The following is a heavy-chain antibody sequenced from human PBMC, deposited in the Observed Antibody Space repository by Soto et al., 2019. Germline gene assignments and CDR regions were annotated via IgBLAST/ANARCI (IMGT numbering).Heavy chain of an antibody. V-gene: IGHV3-7*03. J-gene: IGHJ4*02. CDR2: IKQDGSEQ. CDR1: GFIFSNYW. CDR3: ARRGAYDSYYFDY. Sequence: GGSLSLSCAASGFIFSNYWMTWVRQAPGKGLEWVANIKQDGSEQYYVDSVKGRFIISRDNAKNSLYLQMNSLRSDDTAVYYCARRGAYDSYYFDYWGQGTLVTVSS. D-gene: IGHD1-26*01.